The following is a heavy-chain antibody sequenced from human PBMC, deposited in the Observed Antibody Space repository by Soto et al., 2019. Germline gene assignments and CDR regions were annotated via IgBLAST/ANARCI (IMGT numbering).Heavy chain of an antibody. CDR2: ISNNGAHT. CDR3: ARRGYGSRWPNVYMDV. V-gene: IGHV3-64*01. CDR1: GFTFSNYE. D-gene: IGHD6-13*01. Sequence: EAQLGESGGGLVQPGGSLRLSCAASGFTFSNYEMHWVRQAPGKGLEYVSGISNNGAHTDYAKSVKGRFTISRDNSENTLYLQMGSLRAEDMALYYCARRGYGSRWPNVYMDVWGKGTTVTVSS. J-gene: IGHJ6*03.